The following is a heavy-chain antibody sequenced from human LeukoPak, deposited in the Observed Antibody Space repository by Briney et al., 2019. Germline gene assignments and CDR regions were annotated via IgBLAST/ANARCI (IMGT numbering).Heavy chain of an antibody. V-gene: IGHV3-21*01. CDR1: GFTFSSYS. D-gene: IGHD3-9*01. Sequence: GGSLRLSCAASGFTFSSYSMNWVRQAPGKGLEWVSSISSSSSYIYYADSVKGRFTISRDNAKNSQYLQMNSLRAEDTAVYYCARDRGNDILTYPIDYWGQGTLVTVSS. CDR3: ARDRGNDILTYPIDY. J-gene: IGHJ4*02. CDR2: ISSSSSYI.